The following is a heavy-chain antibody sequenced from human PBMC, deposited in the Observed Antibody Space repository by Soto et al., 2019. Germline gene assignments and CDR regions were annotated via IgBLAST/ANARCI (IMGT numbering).Heavy chain of an antibody. D-gene: IGHD1-1*01. V-gene: IGHV1-18*04. CDR2: IIPYNGTT. J-gene: IGHJ6*02. Sequence: AALKVSCKASGSTFTTYGISWVRQAPGQGLDWMGWIIPYNGTTKYAEKFQGEMTMTTDTATSTAYMDLRSLRSDDTAVYYCARDGERDTGLNFYYYLHGMDAWGQGTRVTVSS. CDR1: GSTFTTYG. CDR3: ARDGERDTGLNFYYYLHGMDA.